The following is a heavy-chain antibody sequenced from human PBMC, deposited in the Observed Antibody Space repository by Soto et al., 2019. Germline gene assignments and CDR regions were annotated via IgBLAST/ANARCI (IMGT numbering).Heavy chain of an antibody. CDR1: GFTFSSYA. CDR2: ISGSGGST. CDR3: AKVLPITGYCSGGSCYRYFDY. D-gene: IGHD2-15*01. J-gene: IGHJ4*02. Sequence: PGGSLRLSCAASGFTFSSYAMSWVRQAPGKGLEWVSAISGSGGSTYYADSVKGRFTISRDNSKNTLYLQMNSLRAEDTAVYYCAKVLPITGYCSGGSCYRYFDYWGQGTLVTVSS. V-gene: IGHV3-23*01.